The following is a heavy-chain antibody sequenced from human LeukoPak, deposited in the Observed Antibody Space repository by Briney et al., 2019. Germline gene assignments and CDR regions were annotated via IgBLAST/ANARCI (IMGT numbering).Heavy chain of an antibody. Sequence: PSETLSLTCTVSGGSISSRSYYWGWLRQPPGKGLEWIGSIYYKGNTYLIPSLKSRVTISEDTSKNQFSLKLSSVTAADTAVYYCARVYDSSGYAYWYFDLWGRGTLVTVSS. J-gene: IGHJ2*01. CDR2: IYYKGNT. CDR3: ARVYDSSGYAYWYFDL. D-gene: IGHD3-22*01. CDR1: GGSISSRSYY. V-gene: IGHV4-39*07.